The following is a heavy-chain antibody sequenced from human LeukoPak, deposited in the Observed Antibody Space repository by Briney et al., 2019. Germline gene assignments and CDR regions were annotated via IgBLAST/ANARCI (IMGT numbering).Heavy chain of an antibody. J-gene: IGHJ6*03. CDR3: ARRRGHSSGPSYYYFYMDV. Sequence: SETLSLTCTVSGGSISSGSYYWSWIRQPAGKGLEWIGRIYTSGSTNYNPSLNSRVTISLDTSKNQISLNLSSVTAADTAVYFCARRRGHSSGPSYYYFYMDVWGKGTTVTVSS. V-gene: IGHV4-61*02. CDR1: GGSISSGSYY. CDR2: IYTSGST. D-gene: IGHD2-8*02.